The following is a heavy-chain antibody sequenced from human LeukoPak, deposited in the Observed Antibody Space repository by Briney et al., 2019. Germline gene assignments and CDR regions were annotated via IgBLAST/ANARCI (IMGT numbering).Heavy chain of an antibody. CDR3: ARDSRRSGELSYYGMDV. V-gene: IGHV3-33*01. CDR1: GFTFSSYG. J-gene: IGHJ6*02. CDR2: IWYDGSNK. D-gene: IGHD3-10*01. Sequence: GGSLRLSCAASGFTFSSYGMHWVRQAPGKGLEWVAVIWYDGSNKYYADSVKGRFTISRDNSKNTLYLQMNSLRAEDTAVYYCARDSRRSGELSYYGMDVWGQGTTVTVSS.